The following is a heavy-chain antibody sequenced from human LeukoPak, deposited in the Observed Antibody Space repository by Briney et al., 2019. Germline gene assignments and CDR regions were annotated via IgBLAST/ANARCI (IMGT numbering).Heavy chain of an antibody. CDR1: GASISNYY. J-gene: IGHJ4*02. CDR3: ARFSSIAAAFDY. CDR2: ISDSGIT. Sequence: PSETLSLTCNVSGASISNYYWSWIRQPPGKGLEWIGYISDSGITNYNPSLKSRVTISVDTSKNQFSLKLSSVTAADTAVYFCARFSSIAAAFDYWGQGTLVTVSS. D-gene: IGHD6-6*01. V-gene: IGHV4-59*01.